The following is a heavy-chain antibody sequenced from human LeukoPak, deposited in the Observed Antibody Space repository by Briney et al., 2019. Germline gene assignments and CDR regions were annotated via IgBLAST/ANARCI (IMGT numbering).Heavy chain of an antibody. CDR2: IYYSGST. CDR3: ARTYSSGWYRLDY. Sequence: KTSETLSLTCTVSGGSISSYYWSWIRQPPGKGLEWIGYIYYSGSTNYNPSFKSRVTISVDTSKNQFSLKLSSVTAADTAVYYCARTYSSGWYRLDYWGQGTLVTVSS. J-gene: IGHJ4*02. CDR1: GGSISSYY. D-gene: IGHD6-19*01. V-gene: IGHV4-59*01.